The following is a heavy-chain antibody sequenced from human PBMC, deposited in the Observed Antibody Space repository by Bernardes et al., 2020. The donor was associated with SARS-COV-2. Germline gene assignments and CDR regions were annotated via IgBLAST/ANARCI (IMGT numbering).Heavy chain of an antibody. Sequence: GGSLKISGKGSGYSFTDYWIGWVRQMPGKGLEWMGIIYPGDSDTRYSPSFQGQVTISADKSISTAYLRWSSLRAEDTAVYYCASLPAATENAYYYYGMDVWGQGTTVTVSS. CDR3: ASLPAATENAYYYYGMDV. CDR2: IYPGDSDT. D-gene: IGHD2-2*01. J-gene: IGHJ6*02. V-gene: IGHV5-51*01. CDR1: GYSFTDYW.